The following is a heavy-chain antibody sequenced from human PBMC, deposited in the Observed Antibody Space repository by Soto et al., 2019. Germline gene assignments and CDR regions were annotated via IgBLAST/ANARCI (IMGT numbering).Heavy chain of an antibody. D-gene: IGHD1-26*01. V-gene: IGHV1-3*01. CDR3: ERDVGATGD. J-gene: IGHJ4*02. CDR2: INAGNGNT. CDR1: GYTVTSYA. Sequence: QVQLVQSGAEVKKPGASVKVSCKASGYTVTSYAMHWVRQASGQRREGRGWINAGNGNTKCSHKFQGRLTITRDTAASTAYMELSSLISEDTSVHYCERDVGATGDWGQGTLVTVSS.